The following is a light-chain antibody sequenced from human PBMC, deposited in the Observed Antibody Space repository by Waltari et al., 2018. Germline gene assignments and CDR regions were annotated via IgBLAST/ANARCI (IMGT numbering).Light chain of an antibody. CDR1: QSISSY. CDR3: QQSYSTPPT. CDR2: AAS. J-gene: IGKJ2*01. Sequence: DIQMTQSPYSLSASVGDRVTITCRASQSISSYLNWYQQKPGKAPKLLINAASSLQSGVPSRFSGSGSGTDFTLTISSLQPEDFATYYCQQSYSTPPTFGQGTKLEIK. V-gene: IGKV1-39*01.